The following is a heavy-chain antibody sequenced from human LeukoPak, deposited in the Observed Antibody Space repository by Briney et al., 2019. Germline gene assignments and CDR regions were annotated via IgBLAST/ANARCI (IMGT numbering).Heavy chain of an antibody. V-gene: IGHV1-8*03. J-gene: IGHJ3*02. CDR3: ARRDYYDSSGYWNAFDI. CDR2: MNPNSGNT. D-gene: IGHD3-22*01. Sequence: ASVKVSCKASGYTFTSYDINWVRQATGQGLEWMGWMNPNSGNTGYAQKFQGRVTITRNTSISTAYMELSSLRSEDTAVYYCARRDYYDSSGYWNAFDIWGQGTMVTVSS. CDR1: GYTFTSYD.